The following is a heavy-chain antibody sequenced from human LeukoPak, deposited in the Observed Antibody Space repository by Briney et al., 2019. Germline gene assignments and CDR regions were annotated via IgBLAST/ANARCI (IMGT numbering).Heavy chain of an antibody. V-gene: IGHV3-21*01. J-gene: IGHJ6*02. D-gene: IGHD2-15*01. CDR1: GFTFSRYT. Sequence: GGSRRLAWAASGFTFSRYTMKWVRQAQGKGLEWVASISSSGRYISYADSVKRRLTISRDTAKHTLYLQMNSLRAEDTAVYYCARDPTLRYCSGGSCYTPYGMDVWGQGTTVTVSS. CDR3: ARDPTLRYCSGGSCYTPYGMDV. CDR2: ISSSGRYI.